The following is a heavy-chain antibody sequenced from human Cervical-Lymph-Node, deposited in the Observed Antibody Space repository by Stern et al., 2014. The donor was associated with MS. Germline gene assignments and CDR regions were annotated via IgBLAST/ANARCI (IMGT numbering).Heavy chain of an antibody. J-gene: IGHJ4*02. CDR2: IYPGDSET. D-gene: IGHD2-21*01. Sequence: VQLVESGAEVKKPGESLKISCKGFGYTFTNYWVGWVRQMPGKGLEWMGIIYPGDSETKYSPSFQGRVTISANKSIGTAYLQWSSLKASDTAIYYCARQEKHNYYYFDYWGQGTLVTVSS. CDR1: GYTFTNYW. V-gene: IGHV5-51*01. CDR3: ARQEKHNYYYFDY.